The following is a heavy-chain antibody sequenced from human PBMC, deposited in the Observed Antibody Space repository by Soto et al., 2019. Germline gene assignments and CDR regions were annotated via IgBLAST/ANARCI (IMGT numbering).Heavy chain of an antibody. CDR3: AITYCRDNSCPRDFDF. Sequence: QVPVVQSGAEVKKPESSVKVSCKPSGGTFNTYTVNWVRLAPVHGIEWMGRFIPILDMANYAQKFQARVTITADRSTFTAYMELNSLTSDDTAVYYCAITYCRDNSCPRDFDFWGPGTRVTVSS. CDR1: GGTFNTYT. CDR2: FIPILDMA. V-gene: IGHV1-69*02. J-gene: IGHJ4*02. D-gene: IGHD2-21*01.